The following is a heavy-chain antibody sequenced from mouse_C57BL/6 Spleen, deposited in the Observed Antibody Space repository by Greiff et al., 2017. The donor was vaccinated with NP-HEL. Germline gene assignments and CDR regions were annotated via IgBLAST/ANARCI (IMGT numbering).Heavy chain of an antibody. J-gene: IGHJ1*03. V-gene: IGHV5-4*01. CDR1: GFTFSSYA. CDR3: ARDYYGSSYEYFDV. D-gene: IGHD1-1*01. CDR2: ISDGGSYT. Sequence: DVMLVESGGGLVKPGGSLKLSCAASGFTFSSYAMSWVRQTPEKRLAWVATISDGGSYTYYPDNVKGRFTISRDNAKNNLYLQMSHLKSEDTAMYYCARDYYGSSYEYFDVWGTGTTVTVSS.